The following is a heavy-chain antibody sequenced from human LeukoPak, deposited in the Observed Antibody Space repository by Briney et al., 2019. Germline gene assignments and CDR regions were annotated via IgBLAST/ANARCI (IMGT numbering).Heavy chain of an antibody. CDR2: FDPEDGET. V-gene: IGHV1-24*01. J-gene: IGHJ4*02. Sequence: ASVKVSCKVSGYTLTELSMHWVRQAPGKGLEWMGGFDPEDGETIYAQKFQGRVTMTEDTSTDTAYMELSSLRSEDTAVYYCATDSSPGHIAAAGTGFDYWGQGTLVTVSS. CDR3: ATDSSPGHIAAAGTGFDY. D-gene: IGHD6-13*01. CDR1: GYTLTELS.